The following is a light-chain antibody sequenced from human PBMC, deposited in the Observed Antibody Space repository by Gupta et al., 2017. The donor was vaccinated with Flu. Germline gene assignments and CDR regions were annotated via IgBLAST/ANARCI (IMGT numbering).Light chain of an antibody. CDR2: SNN. J-gene: IGLJ2*01. Sequence: QSVLTQPPSASGTPGQRVTISCSGSSSNIGSNTVHWSQQLPGTAPNLIIDSNNHRPSGVPDRVSCSKSGTSASPAITGLQSEDEADDYCEEWADSRNSSVFGGGTKLTVL. CDR1: SSNIGSNT. CDR3: EEWADSRNSSV. V-gene: IGLV1-44*01.